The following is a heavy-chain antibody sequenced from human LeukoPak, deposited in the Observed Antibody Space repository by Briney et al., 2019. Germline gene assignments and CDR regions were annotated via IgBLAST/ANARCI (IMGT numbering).Heavy chain of an antibody. D-gene: IGHD3-9*01. Sequence: SETLSLTCAVYGGSFSGYYWSWIRQPPGKGLEWIGEINHSGSTNYNTSLKSRVTISVDTSKNQFSLKLSSVTAADTAVYYCARKRVARVRYFDWLLAPPAFDIWGQGTMVTVSS. V-gene: IGHV4-34*01. CDR2: INHSGST. CDR1: GGSFSGYY. CDR3: ARKRVARVRYFDWLLAPPAFDI. J-gene: IGHJ3*02.